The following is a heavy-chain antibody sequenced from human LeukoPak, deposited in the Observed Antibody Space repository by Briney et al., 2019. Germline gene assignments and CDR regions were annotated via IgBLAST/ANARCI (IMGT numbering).Heavy chain of an antibody. CDR3: ARGIVLDY. V-gene: IGHV3-7*03. J-gene: IGHJ4*02. CDR2: IKQDGSEK. Sequence: GGSLRLSCAASGFTFSSYAMNWVRQAPGNGLEWVANIKQDGSEKYYVDSVKGRFTISRDNAKNSLYLQMNSLRAEDTAVYYCARGIVLDYWGQGTLVTVSS. CDR1: GFTFSSYA. D-gene: IGHD1-26*01.